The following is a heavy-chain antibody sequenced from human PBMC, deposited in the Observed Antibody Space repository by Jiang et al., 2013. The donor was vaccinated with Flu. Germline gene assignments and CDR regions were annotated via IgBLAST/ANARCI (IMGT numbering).Heavy chain of an antibody. CDR3: ARDRIAAAALFDY. CDR1: GGTFSSYA. J-gene: IGHJ4*02. V-gene: IGHV1-69*04. D-gene: IGHD6-13*01. Sequence: VKKPGSSVKVSCKASGGTFSSYAISWVRRAPGQGLEWMGGIIPILSIPNYAQNFQGRVTITADKSTSTAYMELSSLRSEDTAVYYCARDRIAAAALFDYWGQGTLVTVSS. CDR2: IIPILSIP.